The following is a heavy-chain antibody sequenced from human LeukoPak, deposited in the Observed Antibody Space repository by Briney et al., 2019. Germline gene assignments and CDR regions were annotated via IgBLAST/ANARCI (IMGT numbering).Heavy chain of an antibody. CDR1: GFXFSNYG. Sequence: GGSLRLSCAASGFXFSNYGINWVRQAPGKGLEWVSIITSGVGITYYADSVKGRFTISRDNSKNTLYLQMNSLRAEDTAVYYCAKGVSGYTFGDLDYWGQGTLVTVSS. J-gene: IGHJ4*02. CDR3: AKGVSGYTFGDLDY. D-gene: IGHD5-18*01. CDR2: ITSGVGIT. V-gene: IGHV3-23*01.